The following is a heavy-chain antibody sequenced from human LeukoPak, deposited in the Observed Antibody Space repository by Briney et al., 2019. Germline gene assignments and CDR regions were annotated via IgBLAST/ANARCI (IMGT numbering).Heavy chain of an antibody. D-gene: IGHD2-2*01. CDR3: AREQVVPAADYYYYYYMDV. CDR2: ISSSSSYI. Sequence: GGSLRLSCAASGFTFSDYYMSWIRQAPGKGLEWVSSISSSSSYIYYADSVKGRFTISRDNAKNSLYLQMNSLRAEDTAVYYCAREQVVPAADYYYYYYMDVWGKGTTVTVSS. CDR1: GFTFSDYY. V-gene: IGHV3-11*06. J-gene: IGHJ6*03.